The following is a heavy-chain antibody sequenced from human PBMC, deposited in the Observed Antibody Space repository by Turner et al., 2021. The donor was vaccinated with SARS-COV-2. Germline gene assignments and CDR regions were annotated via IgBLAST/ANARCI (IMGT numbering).Heavy chain of an antibody. CDR3: ATAPPYCTNGVCPNWFDP. V-gene: IGHV1-24*01. Sequence: QVPLVHCGAGVKTPGASVKVSCEVSGYTLLELSMHWVRQAPGKGLGWMGGFDPEDGETIYAQKFQGRVTMNEDTSTDTAYMELSSLRSEDTAVDYCATAPPYCTNGVCPNWFDPWGQGTLVTVSS. D-gene: IGHD2-8*01. CDR1: GYTLLELS. J-gene: IGHJ5*02. CDR2: FDPEDGET.